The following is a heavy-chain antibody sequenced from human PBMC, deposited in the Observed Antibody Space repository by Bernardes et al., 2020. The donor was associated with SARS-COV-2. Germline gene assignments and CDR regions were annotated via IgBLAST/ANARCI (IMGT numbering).Heavy chain of an antibody. CDR1: GFTFSTFI. CDR2: ISSSSTYI. CDR3: ARDYTGLGAFDI. V-gene: IGHV3-21*01. J-gene: IGHJ3*02. Sequence: GGSLRLSCTASGFTFSTFIMNWVRQAPGTGLEWVSSISSSSTYIYFADSVKGRFTISRDNAKNSLYLQMNSLRAEDTAVYYCARDYTGLGAFDIWGQGTMVTVSS. D-gene: IGHD3-16*01.